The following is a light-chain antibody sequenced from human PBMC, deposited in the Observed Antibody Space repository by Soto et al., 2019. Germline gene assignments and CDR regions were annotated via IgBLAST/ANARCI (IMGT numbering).Light chain of an antibody. J-gene: IGLJ2*01. V-gene: IGLV2-14*01. Sequence: QSALTQPASVSGSPGQSITISCTGTSSDVGGYNYVSWYQQHPGKAPKLMIYEVSNWPSGVSDRFSGSKSGNTASLTISGLQTEDEADYYFSSYTTSPGVVFGGGTKVTVL. CDR3: SSYTTSPGVV. CDR1: SSDVGGYNY. CDR2: EVS.